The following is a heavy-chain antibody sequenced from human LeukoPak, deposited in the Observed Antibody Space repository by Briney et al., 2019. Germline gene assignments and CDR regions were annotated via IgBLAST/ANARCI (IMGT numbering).Heavy chain of an antibody. CDR2: ISAYNGNT. Sequence: GASVKVSCKASGYTFTSYGISWVRQAPGQGLEWMGWISAYNGNTNYAQKLQGRVTMTTDTSTSTAYMELRSLRSDDTAVYYCARAVWIAAAGYYYYYYMDVWGKGTTVTISS. CDR3: ARAVWIAAAGYYYYYYMDV. CDR1: GYTFTSYG. D-gene: IGHD6-13*01. V-gene: IGHV1-18*01. J-gene: IGHJ6*03.